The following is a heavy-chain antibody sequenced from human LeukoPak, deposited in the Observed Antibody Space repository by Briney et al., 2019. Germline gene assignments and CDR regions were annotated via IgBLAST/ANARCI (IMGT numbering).Heavy chain of an antibody. J-gene: IGHJ4*02. Sequence: QSSETLSLTCTVSGGSLSTAYWSWIRQPPGKGLEWIAYIYHTGNAKYNPSLKSRVTMSVDTSKNQFSLRLSSVTTADTAVYYCARDGYSYTDVWGQGILVTVSS. D-gene: IGHD5-18*01. CDR2: IYHTGNA. CDR1: GGSLSTAY. V-gene: IGHV4-59*01. CDR3: ARDGYSYTDV.